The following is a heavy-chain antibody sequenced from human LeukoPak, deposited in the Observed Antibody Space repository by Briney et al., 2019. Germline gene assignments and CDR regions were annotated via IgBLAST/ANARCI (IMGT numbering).Heavy chain of an antibody. Sequence: SETLSLTCTVSGGSISSYYWSWIRQPPGKGLEWIGYIYYSRSTYYNPSLKSRVTISVDTSKNQFSLKLTSVTAADTAVYYCARDQTYSGSGIYTYFDYWGQGILVTVSS. CDR2: IYYSRST. J-gene: IGHJ4*02. CDR1: GGSISSYY. V-gene: IGHV4-4*08. D-gene: IGHD3-10*01. CDR3: ARDQTYSGSGIYTYFDY.